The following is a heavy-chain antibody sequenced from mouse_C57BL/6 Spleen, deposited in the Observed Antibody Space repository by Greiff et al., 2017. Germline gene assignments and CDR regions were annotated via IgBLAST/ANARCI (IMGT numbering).Heavy chain of an antibody. CDR3: ARTLITTVVSLDY. V-gene: IGHV1-50*01. Sequence: QVQLQQPGAELVKPGASVKLSCKASGYTFTSYWMPWVQQRPGQGLEWIGEIDPSDSYTNYNQKFKGKATFTVDTSSSTAYMQLSSLTSEDSAVYYCARTLITTVVSLDYWGQGTTLTVSA. CDR1: GYTFTSYW. D-gene: IGHD1-1*01. CDR2: IDPSDSYT. J-gene: IGHJ2*01.